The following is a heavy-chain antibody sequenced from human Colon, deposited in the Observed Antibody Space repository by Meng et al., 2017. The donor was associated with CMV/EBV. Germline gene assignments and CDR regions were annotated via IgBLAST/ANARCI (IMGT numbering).Heavy chain of an antibody. D-gene: IGHD6-19*01. CDR3: SRDEQWLVWAFDS. CDR2: IKSTVLGGAT. J-gene: IGHJ4*02. CDR1: GSAFDSYP. Sequence: GGSLRLSCTGSGSAFDSYPVNWVRQAPGKGLEWVGFIKSTVLGGATEYAASVRGRSSISRNDFKNVVYLQMNSLKTEDTAVYYCSRDEQWLVWAFDSWGQGTLVTVSS. V-gene: IGHV3-49*02.